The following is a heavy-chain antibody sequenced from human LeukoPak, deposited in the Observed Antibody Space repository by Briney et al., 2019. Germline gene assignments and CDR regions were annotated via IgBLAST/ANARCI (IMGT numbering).Heavy chain of an antibody. CDR2: IIAIFGTA. CDR3: ARAHPSAFYDVREYYYYMDV. CDR1: GGTFSSYA. V-gene: IGHV1-69*01. D-gene: IGHD2/OR15-2a*01. J-gene: IGHJ6*03. Sequence: SVKVSCKASGGTFSSYAISWVRQAPGQGLEWMGGIIAIFGTANYAQKFQGRVTITADESTSTAYMELSSLRSEDTAVYYCARAHPSAFYDVREYYYYMDVWGKGTTVTVSS.